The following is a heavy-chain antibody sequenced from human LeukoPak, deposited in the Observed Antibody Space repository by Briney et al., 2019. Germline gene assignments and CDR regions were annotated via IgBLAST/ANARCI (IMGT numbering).Heavy chain of an antibody. CDR3: AKREAEQSGPIDY. J-gene: IGHJ4*02. V-gene: IGHV3-23*01. Sequence: GGSLRLSCAASGLTFSNYAMNWVRQAPGKGLEWVSYISDSGGSTHYADSVRGRFIISRDNSKNILYLQMCSLRAQDTAVYYCAKREAEQSGPIDYWGQGTLVTVSS. CDR1: GLTFSNYA. D-gene: IGHD3-3*01. CDR2: ISDSGGST.